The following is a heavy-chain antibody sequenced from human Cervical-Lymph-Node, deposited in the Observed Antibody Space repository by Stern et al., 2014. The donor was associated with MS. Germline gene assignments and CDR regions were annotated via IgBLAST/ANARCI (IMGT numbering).Heavy chain of an antibody. V-gene: IGHV3-74*01. J-gene: IGHJ4*02. Sequence: EVQLVESGGGLVQPGGSLRLSCAASGFTFSNYWMHWVRQAPGKGLVWVSRINSDGSSTNYADSVKGRFTISRDNAKNTLYLQMNSLRAEDTAVYYCARDWSTAMVSPHTYWGQGTLVTISS. CDR1: GFTFSNYW. CDR3: ARDWSTAMVSPHTY. CDR2: INSDGSST. D-gene: IGHD5-18*01.